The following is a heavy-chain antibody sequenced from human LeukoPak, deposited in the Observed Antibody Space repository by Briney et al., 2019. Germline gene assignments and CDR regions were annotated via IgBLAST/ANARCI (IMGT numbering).Heavy chain of an antibody. D-gene: IGHD6-19*01. CDR3: ARERGSGPKENLVFDY. CDR2: ISYDGSNK. J-gene: IGHJ4*02. CDR1: GFTFSSYA. Sequence: GGSLRLSCAASGFTFSSYAMHWVRQAPGKGLEWVAVISYDGSNKYYADSVKGRFTISRDNSKNTLYLQMNGLRAEDTAVYYCARERGSGPKENLVFDYWGQGTLVTVSS. V-gene: IGHV3-30*04.